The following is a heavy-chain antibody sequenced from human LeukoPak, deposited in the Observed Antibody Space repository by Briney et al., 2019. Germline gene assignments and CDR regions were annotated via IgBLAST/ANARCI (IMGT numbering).Heavy chain of an antibody. V-gene: IGHV1-69*02. Sequence: SVKVSCKASGGTFSSYTISWVRQAPGQGLEWMGRIIPILGIANYAQKFQGRVTITADKSTSTAYMELSSLRSEDTAVYYCARGEGVYGSGSYRRYYYYMDVWGKGTTVTVSS. CDR3: ARGEGVYGSGSYRRYYYYMDV. CDR1: GGTFSSYT. CDR2: IIPILGIA. D-gene: IGHD3-10*01. J-gene: IGHJ6*03.